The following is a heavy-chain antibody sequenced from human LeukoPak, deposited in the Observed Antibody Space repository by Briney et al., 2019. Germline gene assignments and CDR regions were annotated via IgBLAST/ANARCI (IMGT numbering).Heavy chain of an antibody. CDR1: GFIFSSYA. V-gene: IGHV3-9*01. D-gene: IGHD3-10*01. J-gene: IGHJ4*02. Sequence: GGSLRLSCAASGFIFSSYAMNWVRQAPGKGLEWVSGISWNSGSIGYADSVKGRFTISRDNAKNSLYLQMNSLRAEDTAVYYCARSRAVRGVIIDYWGQGALVTVSS. CDR3: ARSRAVRGVIIDY. CDR2: ISWNSGSI.